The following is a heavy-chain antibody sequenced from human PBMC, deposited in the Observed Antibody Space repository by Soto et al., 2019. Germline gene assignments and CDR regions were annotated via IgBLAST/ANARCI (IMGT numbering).Heavy chain of an antibody. J-gene: IGHJ4*02. CDR2: ISGSGGST. V-gene: IGHV3-23*01. CDR3: AKDHLYGDYGEGYFDY. CDR1: GFTFSSYA. D-gene: IGHD4-17*01. Sequence: EVQLLESGGGLVQPGGSLRLSCAASGFTFSSYAMSGVRQAPGKGLACVSAISGSGGSTYYADSVKGRFTISRYNSKNTLYLQMNSLRAEDTAVYYCAKDHLYGDYGEGYFDYWGQGTLVTVSS.